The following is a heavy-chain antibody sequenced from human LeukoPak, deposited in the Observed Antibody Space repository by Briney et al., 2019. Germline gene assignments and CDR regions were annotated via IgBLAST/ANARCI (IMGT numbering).Heavy chain of an antibody. Sequence: GGSLRLSCAASGFTFSSYAMAWVRQAPGKGLEWVSPISGSGGSTYYADSVKGRFTISRDNSKNTLYLQMNSLRAEDTAVYYCARHDSSGEYFQHWGQGTLVTVSS. V-gene: IGHV3-23*01. J-gene: IGHJ1*01. CDR2: ISGSGGST. CDR3: ARHDSSGEYFQH. CDR1: GFTFSSYA. D-gene: IGHD6-25*01.